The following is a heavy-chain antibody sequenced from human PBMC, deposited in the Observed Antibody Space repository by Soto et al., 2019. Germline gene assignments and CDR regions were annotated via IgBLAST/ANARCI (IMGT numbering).Heavy chain of an antibody. CDR1: GGSISSYY. J-gene: IGHJ4*02. CDR2: IYTSGST. V-gene: IGHV4-4*07. Sequence: ETLSLTCTVSGGSISSYYWSWIRQPAGKGLEWIGRIYTSGSTNYNPSLKSRVTMSVDTSKNQFSLKLSSVTAADTAVYYCASTDDYDFWSGTKFDYWGQGTLVTVSS. CDR3: ASTDDYDFWSGTKFDY. D-gene: IGHD3-3*01.